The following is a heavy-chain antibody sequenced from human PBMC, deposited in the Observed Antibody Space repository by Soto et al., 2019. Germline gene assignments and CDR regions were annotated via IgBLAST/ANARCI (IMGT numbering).Heavy chain of an antibody. V-gene: IGHV3-30*03. CDR3: SGAESPDTAYFSLY. J-gene: IGHJ4*02. Sequence: GGSLRLSCAASGFSFSSYGMDWLRQTPGKGLDWVTVISFDGSNTYYADSVRGRFTISRDTSNGIAYLQMNSLNIEDSAVYYCSGAESPDTAYFSLYWGQGTPVTVSS. CDR1: GFSFSSYG. CDR2: ISFDGSNT. D-gene: IGHD1-26*01.